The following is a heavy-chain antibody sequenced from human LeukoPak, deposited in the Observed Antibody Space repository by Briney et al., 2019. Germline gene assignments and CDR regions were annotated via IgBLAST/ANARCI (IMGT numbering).Heavy chain of an antibody. CDR3: AKDSGGNQFSYYMDV. D-gene: IGHD4-23*01. CDR1: GYTFTSYD. V-gene: IGHV1-8*01. CDR2: MNPNSGNT. J-gene: IGHJ6*03. Sequence: ASVKVSCKASGYTFTSYDINWVRQATGQGLEWMGWMNPNSGNTGYAQKFQGRVTMTRNTSISTAYMELSSLRSEDTAVYYCAKDSGGNQFSYYMDVWGKGTTVTVSS.